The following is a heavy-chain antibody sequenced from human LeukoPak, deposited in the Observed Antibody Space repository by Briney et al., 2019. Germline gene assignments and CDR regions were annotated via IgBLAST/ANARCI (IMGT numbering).Heavy chain of an antibody. V-gene: IGHV3-11*06. D-gene: IGHD1-26*01. Sequence: GGSLRLSCAASGFTFSDYYMSWIRQAPGKGLEWVSYISSSSSYTNYADSVKGRFTISRDNAKNSLYLKMNSLRAEDTAVYYCARDKWELLLFDYWGQGTLVTVSS. CDR1: GFTFSDYY. CDR2: ISSSSSYT. J-gene: IGHJ4*02. CDR3: ARDKWELLLFDY.